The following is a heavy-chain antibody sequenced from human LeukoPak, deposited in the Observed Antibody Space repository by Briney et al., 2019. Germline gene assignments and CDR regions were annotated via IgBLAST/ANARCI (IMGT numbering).Heavy chain of an antibody. CDR2: FYHSGST. D-gene: IGHD4-23*01. V-gene: IGHV4-38-2*02. Sequence: NPSETLSLTCTVSGYSISTGYYWDWIRQPPGKGLEWIGTFYHSGSTNYNPSLKSRVTISVDTSKNQFSLKLSSVTAANTAVYYCARVVKREVVTLGASHGYFDYWGQGTLVTVSS. CDR1: GYSISTGYY. CDR3: ARVVKREVVTLGASHGYFDY. J-gene: IGHJ4*02.